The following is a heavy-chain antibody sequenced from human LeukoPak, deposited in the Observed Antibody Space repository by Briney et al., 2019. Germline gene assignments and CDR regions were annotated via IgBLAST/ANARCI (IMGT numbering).Heavy chain of an antibody. CDR2: ISSSSSSYI. D-gene: IGHD3-16*01. CDR1: GFTFSNYN. Sequence: GGSLRLSCAASGFTFSNYNMNWVRQAPGKGLEWVSTISSSSSSYIYYADSVKGRFTISRDNAKNSLYLQMNSLRAEDTAVYYCARGGGPYFDYWGQGTLVTVSS. J-gene: IGHJ4*02. CDR3: ARGGGPYFDY. V-gene: IGHV3-21*01.